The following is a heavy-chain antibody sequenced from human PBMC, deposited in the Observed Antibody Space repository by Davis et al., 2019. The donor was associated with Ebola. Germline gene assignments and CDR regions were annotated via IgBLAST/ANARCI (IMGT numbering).Heavy chain of an antibody. CDR1: GFTFSSYG. D-gene: IGHD3-3*01. J-gene: IGHJ4*02. V-gene: IGHV3-33*01. CDR3: ARARSYYDFWSGLDY. CDR2: IWYDGSNK. Sequence: PGGSLRLSCAASGFTFSSYGMHWVRQAPGKGLEWVAVIWYDGSNKYYADSVKGRFTISRDNSKNTLYLQMNSLRAEDTAVYYCARARSYYDFWSGLDYWGQGTLVTVSS.